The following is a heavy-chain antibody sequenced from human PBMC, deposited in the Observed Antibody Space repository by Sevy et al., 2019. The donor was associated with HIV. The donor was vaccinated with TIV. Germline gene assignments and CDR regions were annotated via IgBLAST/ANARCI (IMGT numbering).Heavy chain of an antibody. CDR1: GFTFSSYG. J-gene: IGHJ3*02. CDR3: ANEWELLGDAFDI. D-gene: IGHD1-26*01. CDR2: ISFDGSNK. V-gene: IGHV3-30*18. Sequence: GGSLRLSFAASGFTFSSYGMHWVRQAPGKGLEWVAVISFDGSNKYYADSVKGRFTISRDNSKNTLYLQMNSLRAEDTAVYYCANEWELLGDAFDIWGQGTMVTVSS.